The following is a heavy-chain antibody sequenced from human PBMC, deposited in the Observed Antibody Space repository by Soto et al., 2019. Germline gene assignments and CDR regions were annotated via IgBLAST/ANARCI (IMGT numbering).Heavy chain of an antibody. J-gene: IGHJ6*02. CDR2: ISGSGGST. Sequence: GGSLRLSCAASGFTFSSYAMSWVRQAPGKGLEWVSAISGSGGSTYYADSVKGRFTISRDNSKNTLYLQMNSLRAEDTAVYYCARQDVVVVAGNYYYYYGMDVWGQGTTVTVSS. D-gene: IGHD2-15*01. CDR1: GFTFSSYA. CDR3: ARQDVVVVAGNYYYYYGMDV. V-gene: IGHV3-23*01.